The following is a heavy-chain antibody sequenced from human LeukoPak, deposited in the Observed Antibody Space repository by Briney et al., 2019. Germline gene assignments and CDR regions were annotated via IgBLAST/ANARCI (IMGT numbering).Heavy chain of an antibody. D-gene: IGHD3-3*01. Sequence: GASVKVSCKASGYTFTGYYMHWVRQAPGQGLEWMGWINPNSGGTNYAQKFQGRVTMTRDTSISTAYMELSRLRSDDTAVYYCATASGGFLEWLLSPYYYYGMDVWGQGTTVTVSS. CDR1: GYTFTGYY. V-gene: IGHV1-2*02. CDR3: ATASGGFLEWLLSPYYYYGMDV. CDR2: INPNSGGT. J-gene: IGHJ6*02.